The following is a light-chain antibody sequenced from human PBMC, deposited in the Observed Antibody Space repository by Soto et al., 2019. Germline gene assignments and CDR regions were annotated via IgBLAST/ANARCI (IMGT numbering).Light chain of an antibody. CDR2: DVS. CDR3: SSYSSGGTLVV. J-gene: IGLJ2*01. V-gene: IGLV2-14*01. Sequence: QSALTQPASVSGSLGQSITISCIGTSSDVGGYNYVSWYQQHPGKAPKVMIYDVSSRPSGVSNRFFGSKSGNTASLTISGLQAEDEADYYCSSYSSGGTLVVFGGGTKVTVL. CDR1: SSDVGGYNY.